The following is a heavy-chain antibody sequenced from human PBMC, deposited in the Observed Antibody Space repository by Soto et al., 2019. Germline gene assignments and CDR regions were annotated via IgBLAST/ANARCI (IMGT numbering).Heavy chain of an antibody. Sequence: IISLTYPVADGNIISRDYYWTWNRPPPGKGLEWIWYIYYIGSTYYNPSLKSRVTISVDTSRNQFSLKLSSVTAADTAVYYCARERRNWNYLSAYWGPGTPVT. V-gene: IGHV4-30-4*01. J-gene: IGHJ1*01. CDR2: IYYIGST. CDR1: DGNIISRDYY. D-gene: IGHD1-7*01. CDR3: ARERRNWNYLSAY.